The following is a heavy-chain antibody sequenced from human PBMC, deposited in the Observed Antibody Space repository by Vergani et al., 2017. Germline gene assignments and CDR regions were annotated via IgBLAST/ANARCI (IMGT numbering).Heavy chain of an antibody. CDR2: IYTSGST. CDR1: GGSISSGSYY. J-gene: IGHJ4*02. CDR3: ARSVNRYYGSGSYKYYFDY. D-gene: IGHD3-10*01. Sequence: QVQLQESGPGLVKPSQTLSLTCTVPGGSISSGSYYWSWIRQPAGKGLEWIGRIYTSGSTNYNPSLKSRVTMSVDASKNQFSLKLSSVTAADTAVYYCARSVNRYYGSGSYKYYFDYWGQGTLVTVSS. V-gene: IGHV4-61*02.